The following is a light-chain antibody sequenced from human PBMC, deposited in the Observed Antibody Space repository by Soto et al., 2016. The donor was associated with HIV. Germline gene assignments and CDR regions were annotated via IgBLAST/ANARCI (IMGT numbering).Light chain of an antibody. CDR3: NSRDNDRVL. J-gene: IGLJ2*01. V-gene: IGLV3-19*01. CDR1: SLRKYF. CDR2: GKN. Sequence: SSELTQGPAVSVALGQTVKITCQGDSLRKYFATWYQQKPGQAPILVIYGKNKRPSGIPDRFSGSSSGNTGSLTISGAQAEDEADYYCNSRDNDRVLFGGGTKLTV.